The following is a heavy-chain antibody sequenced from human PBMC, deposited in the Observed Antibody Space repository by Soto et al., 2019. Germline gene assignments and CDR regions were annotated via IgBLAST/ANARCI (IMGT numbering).Heavy chain of an antibody. J-gene: IGHJ5*02. V-gene: IGHV4-39*01. Sequence: SETLSLTCTVSGGSISSSSYYWGWIRQPPGKGLEWIGSIYYSGSTYYNPSLKSRVTISVDTSKNQFSLKLSSVTAADTAVYYCARHYEFEYSSGWYNWFDPWGQGTLVTVSS. D-gene: IGHD6-19*01. CDR3: ARHYEFEYSSGWYNWFDP. CDR1: GGSISSSSYY. CDR2: IYYSGST.